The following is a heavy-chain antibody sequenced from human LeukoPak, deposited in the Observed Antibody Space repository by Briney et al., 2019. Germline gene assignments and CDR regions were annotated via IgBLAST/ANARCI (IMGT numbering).Heavy chain of an antibody. CDR1: GFTFSSYS. Sequence: GGSLRLSCAASGFTFSSYSMNWVRQAPGKGLEWVSSISSSSSYIYYADPVKGRFTISRDKAKISLYLQMNSLRAEDTSVYYCARDGGWCSAAGTENWFDPWGQGTLVTGAS. CDR2: ISSSSSYI. V-gene: IGHV3-21*01. CDR3: ARDGGWCSAAGTENWFDP. J-gene: IGHJ5*02. D-gene: IGHD6-13*01.